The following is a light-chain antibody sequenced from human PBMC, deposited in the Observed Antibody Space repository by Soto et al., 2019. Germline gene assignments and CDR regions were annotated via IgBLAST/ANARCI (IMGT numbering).Light chain of an antibody. J-gene: IGKJ4*01. CDR1: QSVSSY. CDR2: DAS. V-gene: IGKV3-11*01. CDR3: QQRSNWT. Sequence: EIVLTQSPATLSLSPGERDTLSCRASQSVSSYLAWYQQKPGQAPRLLIYDASNRATGIPARFSGSGSGTDFTLTISSLEPEDFAVYYCQQRSNWTFGGGTKVEIK.